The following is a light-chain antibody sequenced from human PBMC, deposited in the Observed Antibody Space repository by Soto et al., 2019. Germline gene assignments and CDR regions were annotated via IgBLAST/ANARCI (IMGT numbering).Light chain of an antibody. CDR1: SSDVGAYNF. J-gene: IGLJ1*01. CDR3: SSYTSSTTLYV. CDR2: EVS. V-gene: IGLV2-14*01. Sequence: QSALTQPASVSGSPGQSITISCTGTSSDVGAYNFVCWYQLHPGKAPKLMIYEVSNRPSGVSNRFSGSKSGNTASLTISGLQTEDEADYYCSSYTSSTTLYVFGTGTKLTVL.